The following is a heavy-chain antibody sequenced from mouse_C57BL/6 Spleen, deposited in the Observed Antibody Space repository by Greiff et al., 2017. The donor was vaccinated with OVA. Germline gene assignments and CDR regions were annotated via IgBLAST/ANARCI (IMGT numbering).Heavy chain of an antibody. CDR1: GYAFTNYL. V-gene: IGHV1-54*01. D-gene: IGHD1-3*01. CDR2: INPGSGGT. CDR3: ARSGDCDRYFDV. Sequence: VKLQESGAELVRPGTSVKVSCKASGYAFTNYLIEWVKQRPGQGLEWIGVINPGSGGTNYNEKFKGKATLTADKSSSTAYMQLSSLTSEDSAVYFCARSGDCDRYFDVWGTGTTVTVSS. J-gene: IGHJ1*03.